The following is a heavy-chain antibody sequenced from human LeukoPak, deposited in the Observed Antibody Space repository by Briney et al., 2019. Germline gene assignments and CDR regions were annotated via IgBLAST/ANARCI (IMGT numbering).Heavy chain of an antibody. D-gene: IGHD3-10*01. CDR2: IKSKTDGGTT. Sequence: GGSLRLSCAASGFXFSNAWIVWVRQAPGKGLEWVGRIKSKTDGGTTDYAAPVKGRFTISRDDSKNTLYLEMNSLKTEDTAVYYCTTRGSDSGCPFFWGQGTLVTVSS. V-gene: IGHV3-15*01. J-gene: IGHJ4*02. CDR1: GFXFSNAW. CDR3: TTRGSDSGCPFF.